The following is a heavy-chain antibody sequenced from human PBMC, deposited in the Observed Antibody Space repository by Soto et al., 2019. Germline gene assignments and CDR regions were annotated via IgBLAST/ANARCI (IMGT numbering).Heavy chain of an antibody. Sequence: QITLKESGPTLVKPTQTLTLTCTFSGFSLSTSGMGVGWIRQPPGKALEWLALIYWDDDKRYSPSVKGRLTTXKXTXINQVGLAMTNMDPVDTATYYCAHGDGRDGYHVFDSWGQGTLVTVSS. D-gene: IGHD5-12*01. CDR1: GFSLSTSGMG. V-gene: IGHV2-5*02. CDR3: AHGDGRDGYHVFDS. CDR2: IYWDDDK. J-gene: IGHJ4*02.